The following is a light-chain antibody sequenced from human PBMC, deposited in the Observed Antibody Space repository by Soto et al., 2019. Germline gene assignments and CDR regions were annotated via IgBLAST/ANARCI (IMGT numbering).Light chain of an antibody. CDR2: DAS. CDR1: QSINTR. Sequence: DIQMTHSPSTLSASVGDRVTVTCRASQSINTRLAWYQQKPGKAPKLLIYDASSLQSGVPSRFTGRGSGTEFTLTISSLQPDDFATYYCQQYNSYSRTFGQGTKVDIK. V-gene: IGKV1-5*01. CDR3: QQYNSYSRT. J-gene: IGKJ1*01.